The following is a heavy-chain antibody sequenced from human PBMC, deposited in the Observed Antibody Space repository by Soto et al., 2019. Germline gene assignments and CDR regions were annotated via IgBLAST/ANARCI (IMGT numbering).Heavy chain of an antibody. V-gene: IGHV4-34*01. CDR3: ASRGGTTYNWFDP. CDR1: GGSFSGYY. Sequence: SETLSLTCAVYGGSFSGYYWSWIRQPPGKGLEWIGEINHSGSTNYNPSLKSRVTISVDTSKNQFSLKLSSVTAADTAVYYCASRGGTTYNWFDPWGQGTLVTVSS. D-gene: IGHD1-26*01. J-gene: IGHJ5*02. CDR2: INHSGST.